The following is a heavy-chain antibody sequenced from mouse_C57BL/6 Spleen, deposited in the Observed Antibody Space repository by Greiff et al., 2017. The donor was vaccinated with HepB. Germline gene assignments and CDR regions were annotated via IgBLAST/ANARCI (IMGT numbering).Heavy chain of an antibody. CDR1: GYTFTSYW. Sequence: VQLQQPGAELVRPGSSVKLSCKASGYTFTSYWMHWVKQRPIQGLEWIGNIDPSDSETHYNQKFKDKATLTVDKSSSTAYMQLSSLTSEDSAVYYCARSRGKAWFAYWGQGTLVTVSA. CDR2: IDPSDSET. CDR3: ARSRGKAWFAY. J-gene: IGHJ3*01. V-gene: IGHV1-52*01.